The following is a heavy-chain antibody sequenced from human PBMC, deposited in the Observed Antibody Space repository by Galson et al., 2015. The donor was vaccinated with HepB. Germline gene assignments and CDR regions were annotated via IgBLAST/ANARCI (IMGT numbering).Heavy chain of an antibody. D-gene: IGHD2-2*01. J-gene: IGHJ6*03. CDR1: GFTFSSYA. Sequence: SLRLSCAASGFTFSSYAMHWVRQAPGKGLEWVAVISYDGSNKYYADSVKGRFTISRDNSKNTLYLQMNSLRAEDTAVYYCAREQGRTSCYPNIRCYYYYYMDVWGKGTTVTVSS. CDR3: AREQGRTSCYPNIRCYYYYYMDV. CDR2: ISYDGSNK. V-gene: IGHV3-30-3*01.